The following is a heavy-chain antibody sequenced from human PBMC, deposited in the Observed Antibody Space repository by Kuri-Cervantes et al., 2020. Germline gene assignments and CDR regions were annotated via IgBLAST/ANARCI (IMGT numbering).Heavy chain of an antibody. CDR2: IYYSGST. CDR1: GGSISSGGYY. J-gene: IGHJ4*02. Sequence: SETLSLTCTVSGGSISSGGYYWSWIRQHPGKGLEWIGYIYYSGSTYYNPSLKSRVTISVDTSKNQFSLKLSSVTAADTAVYYCVRDLSYGDYEPTGDYWGQGTLVTVSS. CDR3: VRDLSYGDYEPTGDY. D-gene: IGHD4-17*01. V-gene: IGHV4-30-4*08.